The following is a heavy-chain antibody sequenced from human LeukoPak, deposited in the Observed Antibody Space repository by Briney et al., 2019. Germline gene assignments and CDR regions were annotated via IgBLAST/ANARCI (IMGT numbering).Heavy chain of an antibody. Sequence: GGSLRLSCAASGFTFSDYYMNWLRQPPGRGLEWLSYISNTGSAKYYSDSVKGRFTISRDNAKNSVYLEMNSLRAEDTAVYFCASDSSGYFGPWGPGTLVAVSS. CDR2: ISNTGSAK. J-gene: IGHJ5*02. CDR3: ASDSSGYFGP. D-gene: IGHD3-22*01. CDR1: GFTFSDYY. V-gene: IGHV3-11*01.